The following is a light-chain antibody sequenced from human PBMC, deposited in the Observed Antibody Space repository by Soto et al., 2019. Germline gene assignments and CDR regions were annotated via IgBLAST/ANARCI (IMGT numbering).Light chain of an antibody. Sequence: DIQMTQSPSTLSASVGDRVTITCRASQSISSWLAWYQQKAGKAPKLLIYDASSLESGVPSRFSGSGSGTEFTLTISILQPDDFATYYCQQYDTYSTFGPGTKVDVK. J-gene: IGKJ3*01. CDR3: QQYDTYST. CDR1: QSISSW. V-gene: IGKV1-5*01. CDR2: DAS.